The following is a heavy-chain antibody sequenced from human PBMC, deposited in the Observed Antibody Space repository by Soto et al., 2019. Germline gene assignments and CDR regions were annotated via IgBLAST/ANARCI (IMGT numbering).Heavy chain of an antibody. Sequence: GGSLRLSCAASGFTFSSYIMNWVRQAPGKGLEWVSYISSSSSTIYYADSVKGRFTISRDNAKNSLYLQMNSLRAEDTAVYYCARDFTVTTTYYYYYMDVWGKGTTVTVSS. J-gene: IGHJ6*03. CDR2: ISSSSSTI. D-gene: IGHD4-17*01. V-gene: IGHV3-48*01. CDR3: ARDFTVTTTYYYYYMDV. CDR1: GFTFSSYI.